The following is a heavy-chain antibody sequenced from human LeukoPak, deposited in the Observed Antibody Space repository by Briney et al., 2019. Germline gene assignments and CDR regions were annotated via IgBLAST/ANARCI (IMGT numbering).Heavy chain of an antibody. D-gene: IGHD5-24*01. J-gene: IGHJ2*01. CDR1: GGTFSSYG. CDR2: VVPIFGTA. V-gene: IGHV1-69*06. CDR3: ARSLPRDTISSWYFDF. Sequence: ASVKVSCKASGGTFSSYGISWVRQAPGQGLERMGGVVPIFGTANYAQKFQGRVTITADKSTSTAYMELSSLRSEDTAVYYCARSLPRDTISSWYFDFWGRGTLVTVSS.